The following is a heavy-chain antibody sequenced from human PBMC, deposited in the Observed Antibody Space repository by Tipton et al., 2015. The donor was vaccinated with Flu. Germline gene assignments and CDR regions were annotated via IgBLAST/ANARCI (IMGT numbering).Heavy chain of an antibody. CDR3: ARGIDYYDSLRPFDY. D-gene: IGHD3-22*01. J-gene: IGHJ4*02. Sequence: SLRLSCGASGFTFSSYSMNWVRQAPGKGLEWVSSISSGSYIYYADSVRGRFTISRDNAKNSLYLQMNTLRAEDTAVYYCARGIDYYDSLRPFDYWGQGTLVTVSS. CDR2: ISSGSYI. V-gene: IGHV3-21*01. CDR1: GFTFSSYS.